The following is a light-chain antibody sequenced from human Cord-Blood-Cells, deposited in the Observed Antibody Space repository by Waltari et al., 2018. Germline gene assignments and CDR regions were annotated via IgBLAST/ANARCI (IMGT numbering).Light chain of an antibody. Sequence: TQPRSPLSAPLGDRATSPWRASQGISSYLDWYQQKPGKAPKLLIYAASSLQSGVPSRFSGSGSGTDFTLTISSLQPEDFATYYCQQANSTPETFGQGTKVEIK. CDR1: QGISSY. V-gene: IGKV1-39*01. CDR2: AAS. J-gene: IGKJ1*01. CDR3: QQANSTPET.